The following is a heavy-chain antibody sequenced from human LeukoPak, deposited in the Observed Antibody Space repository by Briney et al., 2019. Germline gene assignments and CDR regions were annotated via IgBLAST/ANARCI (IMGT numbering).Heavy chain of an antibody. CDR2: ISDDSRTV. CDR1: GFIFSDYS. D-gene: IGHD3-3*01. V-gene: IGHV3-48*01. Sequence: PGGSLRLSCEVSGFIFSDYSFNWVRQVPGKGLEWVSYISDDSRTVDYTDSVKGRFTVSRDTAKNSLFLQMNTLRAEDTAVYYCARVRSSWSVNRHYYYQYMDVWGNGTTVTVTS. CDR3: ARVRSSWSVNRHYYYQYMDV. J-gene: IGHJ6*03.